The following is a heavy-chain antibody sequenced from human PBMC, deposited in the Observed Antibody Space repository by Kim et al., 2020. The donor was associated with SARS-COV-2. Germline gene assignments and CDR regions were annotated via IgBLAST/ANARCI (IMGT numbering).Heavy chain of an antibody. Sequence: KRRVTISVDRSKNQFSLKLSSVTAADTAVYYCARFPGYSSGWSYYYYGMDVWGQGTTVTVSS. CDR3: ARFPGYSSGWSYYYYGMDV. J-gene: IGHJ6*02. V-gene: IGHV4-30-2*01. D-gene: IGHD6-19*01.